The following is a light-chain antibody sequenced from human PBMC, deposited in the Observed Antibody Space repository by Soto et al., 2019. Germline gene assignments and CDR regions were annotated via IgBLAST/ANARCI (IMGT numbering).Light chain of an antibody. Sequence: DIVMTQSPATLSVSPGERATLSCRASQSISNNLAWYQQKSGQAPRLLIYDASTRATSVPARFSGSGSGTEFTLTISSLQSEDFAVYYCQQCTNWPPYTFGQGTKLEIK. CDR1: QSISNN. CDR3: QQCTNWPPYT. V-gene: IGKV3-15*01. J-gene: IGKJ2*01. CDR2: DAS.